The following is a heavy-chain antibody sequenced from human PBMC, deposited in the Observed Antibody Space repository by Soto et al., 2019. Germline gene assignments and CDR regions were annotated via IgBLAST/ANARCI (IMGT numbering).Heavy chain of an antibody. J-gene: IGHJ4*02. CDR3: ARESDH. Sequence: GGSLRLSCAVSGFTFSNYAMSWVRQAPGKGLEWVSTITGSAGGTYYADSMKGRFTISRDNSKSTLYLQMYSLRVEDTAVYYCARESDHWGQGTLVTVSS. CDR2: ITGSAGGT. CDR1: GFTFSNYA. V-gene: IGHV3-23*01.